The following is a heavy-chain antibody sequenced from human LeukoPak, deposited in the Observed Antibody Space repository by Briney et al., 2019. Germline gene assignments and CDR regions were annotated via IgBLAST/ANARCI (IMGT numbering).Heavy chain of an antibody. CDR3: ARVVGKYSSSWYY. Sequence: SETLSLTCAVDGGSFSRYSWSWIRQPPGKGLEWIGEINHSGSTNYNPSLKGRVTISVDTSKNQFSLKLRSVTAADTAVYYCARVVGKYSSSWYYWGQGTLVTVSS. J-gene: IGHJ4*02. V-gene: IGHV4-34*01. D-gene: IGHD6-13*01. CDR1: GGSFSRYS. CDR2: INHSGST.